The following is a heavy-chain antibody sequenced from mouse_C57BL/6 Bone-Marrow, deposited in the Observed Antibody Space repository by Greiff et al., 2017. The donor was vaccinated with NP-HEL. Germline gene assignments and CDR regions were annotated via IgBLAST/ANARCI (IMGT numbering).Heavy chain of an antibody. CDR3: ARSRVPSYYAMDY. V-gene: IGHV1-64*01. D-gene: IGHD2-14*01. CDR1: GYTFTSYW. J-gene: IGHJ4*01. Sequence: VKLQQPGAELVKPGASVKLSCKASGYTFTSYWMHWVKQRPGQGLEWIGMIHPNSGSTNYNEKFKSKATLTVDKSSSTAYMQLSSLTSEDSAVYYCARSRVPSYYAMDYWGQGTSVTVSS. CDR2: IHPNSGST.